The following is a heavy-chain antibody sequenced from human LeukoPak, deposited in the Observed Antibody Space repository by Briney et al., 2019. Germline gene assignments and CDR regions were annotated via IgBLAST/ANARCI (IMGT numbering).Heavy chain of an antibody. CDR1: GGTFSSYA. V-gene: IGHV1-8*02. J-gene: IGHJ6*03. CDR3: ARSGVVYYYYYMDV. Sequence: ASVKVSCKASGGTFSSYAISWVRQAPGQGLEWMGWMNPNSGNTGYAQKFQGRVTMTRNTSISTAYMELSSLRSDDTAVYYCARSGVVYYYYYMDVWGKGTTVTVSS. CDR2: MNPNSGNT. D-gene: IGHD3-3*01.